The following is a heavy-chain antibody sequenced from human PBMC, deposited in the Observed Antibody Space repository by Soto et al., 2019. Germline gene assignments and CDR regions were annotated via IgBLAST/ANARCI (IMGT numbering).Heavy chain of an antibody. V-gene: IGHV3-23*01. CDR3: AKGRRGHCSGGSGYRYAFDF. CDR2: ISAGGSRT. Sequence: EVQLLESGGGLVQPGGSLRLSCAASGFTFSSYAMSWVRQAPGKGLEWVSGISAGGSRTYYADSVKGRFTISRDNSTNTLYLQMNSLRAEDTALYYCAKGRRGHCSGGSGYRYAFDFWGQGTLVTVSS. J-gene: IGHJ4*02. D-gene: IGHD2-15*01. CDR1: GFTFSSYA.